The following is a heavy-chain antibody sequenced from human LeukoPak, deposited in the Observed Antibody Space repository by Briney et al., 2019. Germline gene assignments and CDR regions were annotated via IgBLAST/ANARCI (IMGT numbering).Heavy chain of an antibody. V-gene: IGHV1-2*04. D-gene: IGHD6-19*01. Sequence: ASVKVSCKASGYTFTGYYMHWGRQAPGQGHEWRGWINPNSGGTNYAQKFQGWVTMTRDTSISTAYMELSRLRSDDTAVYYCARAYSSGWYWDYWGQGTLVTVSS. J-gene: IGHJ4*02. CDR3: ARAYSSGWYWDY. CDR1: GYTFTGYY. CDR2: INPNSGGT.